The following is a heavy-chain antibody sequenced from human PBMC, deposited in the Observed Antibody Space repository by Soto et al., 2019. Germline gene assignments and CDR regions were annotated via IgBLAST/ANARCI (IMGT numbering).Heavy chain of an antibody. D-gene: IGHD4-17*01. CDR2: IYSGGTT. J-gene: IGHJ3*02. V-gene: IGHV3-53*01. CDR1: GFTVSSNY. CDR3: AYGDYVGAFDI. Sequence: GGSLRLSCAASGFTVSSNYMTWVRQAPGKGLEWISVIYSGGTTSYADSVKGRFTISRDNSKGTLYLQMNSLRAEDTAVYYCAYGDYVGAFDIWGQGTMGTVSS.